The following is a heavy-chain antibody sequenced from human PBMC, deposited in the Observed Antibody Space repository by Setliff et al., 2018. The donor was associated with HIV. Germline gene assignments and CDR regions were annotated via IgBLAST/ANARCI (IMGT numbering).Heavy chain of an antibody. CDR1: GYSSTSYT. Sequence: ASVKVSCKASGYSSTSYTIHWVRQAPGQRLEWMGWINAGNGNTKYSQKFRSRVTFTRDTSASTAYMELSGLGFEDTAVYYCARLSSAAMWGGGAFDIWGQGTMVTVSS. V-gene: IGHV1-3*01. J-gene: IGHJ3*02. CDR3: ARLSSAAMWGGGAFDI. D-gene: IGHD2-2*01. CDR2: INAGNGNT.